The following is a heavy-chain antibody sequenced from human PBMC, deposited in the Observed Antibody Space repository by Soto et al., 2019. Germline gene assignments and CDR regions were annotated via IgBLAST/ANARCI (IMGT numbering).Heavy chain of an antibody. V-gene: IGHV4-59*01. CDR3: ARVPWSSSYYYYMDV. Sequence: SETLSLTCTVSGGSISSYYWSWIRQPPGKGLEWIGYIYYSGSTNYNPSLKNRVTISVDTSKNQFSLKLSSVTAADTAVYYCARVPWSSSYYYYMDVWGKGTTVTVSS. D-gene: IGHD2-15*01. J-gene: IGHJ6*03. CDR1: GGSISSYY. CDR2: IYYSGST.